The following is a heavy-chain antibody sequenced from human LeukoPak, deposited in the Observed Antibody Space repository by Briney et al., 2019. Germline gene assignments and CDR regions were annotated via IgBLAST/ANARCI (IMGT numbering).Heavy chain of an antibody. Sequence: GGSLRLSCAASGFTFSSYAMSWVRQAPGKGLEWVSAISGSGGSIYYADSVKGRFTISRDNSKNTLYLQMNSLRAEDTAVYYCAKDRGWSVGRAWFDPWGQGTLVTVSS. V-gene: IGHV3-23*01. J-gene: IGHJ5*02. D-gene: IGHD3-10*01. CDR3: AKDRGWSVGRAWFDP. CDR2: ISGSGGSI. CDR1: GFTFSSYA.